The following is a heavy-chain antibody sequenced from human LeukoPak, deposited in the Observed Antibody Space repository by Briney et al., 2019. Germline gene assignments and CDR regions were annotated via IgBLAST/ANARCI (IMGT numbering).Heavy chain of an antibody. CDR2: ISYDGSNK. V-gene: IGHV3-30-3*01. CDR1: GFTFSSYA. Sequence: GGSLRLSCAASGFTFSSYAMHWVRQAPGKGLEGVAVISYDGSNKYYADSVKGRFTISRDNSKNSLYLQMNSLRAEDTAVFYCARAGGFDAFDIWGQGTMVTVSS. J-gene: IGHJ3*02. D-gene: IGHD2-15*01. CDR3: ARAGGFDAFDI.